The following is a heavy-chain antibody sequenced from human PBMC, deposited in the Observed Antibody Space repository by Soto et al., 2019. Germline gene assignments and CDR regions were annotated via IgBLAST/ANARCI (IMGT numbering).Heavy chain of an antibody. J-gene: IGHJ4*02. V-gene: IGHV3-33*01. Sequence: GGPLRLSCAASGFSFSDYVMHWVRQSPVEGLEWVAVMWYHGRDKFYAESVKGRFTITRDNSKNTLYLQMNSLRAEDTAVYYCARDAGGQSGNFIFDSWGQGALVPVSS. CDR1: GFSFSDYV. D-gene: IGHD1-26*01. CDR2: MWYHGRDK. CDR3: ARDAGGQSGNFIFDS.